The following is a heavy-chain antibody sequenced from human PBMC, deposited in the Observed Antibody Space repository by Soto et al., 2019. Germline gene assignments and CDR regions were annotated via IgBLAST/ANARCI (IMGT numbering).Heavy chain of an antibody. J-gene: IGHJ4*02. V-gene: IGHV4-61*08. CDR1: GGSISSGDYY. Sequence: SETLSLTCTVSGGSISSGDYYWSWIRQPPGKGLEWIGYIYYSGSTNYNPSLKSRVTISVDTSKNQFSLKLSSVTAADTAVYYCASGAAYGVLDYWGQGTLVTVSS. CDR2: IYYSGST. CDR3: ASGAAYGVLDY. D-gene: IGHD4-17*01.